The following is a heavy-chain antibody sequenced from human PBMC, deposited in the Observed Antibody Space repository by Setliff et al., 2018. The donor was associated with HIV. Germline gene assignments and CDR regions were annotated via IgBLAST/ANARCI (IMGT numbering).Heavy chain of an antibody. CDR1: GGSIRSYY. J-gene: IGHJ4*02. D-gene: IGHD1-26*01. Sequence: SETLSLTCSVTGGSIRSYYWSWIRQSPGKGLEWIGYIYFSGSTSYNPSLKSRLTISVDPSKNQFSLKLSSVTAADTAVYYCARVGDLGSTYYFDYWGQGALVTVSS. V-gene: IGHV4-59*01. CDR3: ARVGDLGSTYYFDY. CDR2: IYFSGST.